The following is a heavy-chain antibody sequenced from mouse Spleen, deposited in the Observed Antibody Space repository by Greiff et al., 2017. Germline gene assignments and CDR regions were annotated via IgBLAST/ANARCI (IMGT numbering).Heavy chain of an antibody. Sequence: EVQLVESGGGLVKLGGSLKLSCAASGFTFSSYAMSWVRQTPEKRLEWVATISSGGGNTYYPDSVKGRFTISRDNAKNTLYLQMSSLKSEDTAMYYCARRSPGLYYFDYWGQGTTLTVSS. CDR1: GFTFSSYA. CDR2: ISSGGGNT. CDR3: ARRSPGLYYFDY. J-gene: IGHJ2*01. D-gene: IGHD3-3*01. V-gene: IGHV5-9-3*01.